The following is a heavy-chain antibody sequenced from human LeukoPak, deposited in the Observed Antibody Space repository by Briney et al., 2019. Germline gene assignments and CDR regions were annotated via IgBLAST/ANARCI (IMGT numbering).Heavy chain of an antibody. CDR1: VSTFTSCG. Sequence: GASVNLSCNSSVSTFTSCGMHWVSQAPGQRLEWMGWINAGNGNTKYSQKFQGRVTITRDTSESTAYMELSSLRSEDTAVYYCASSYDSSGYYPFDNWGQGTLVTVSS. V-gene: IGHV1-3*01. CDR3: ASSYDSSGYYPFDN. D-gene: IGHD3-22*01. J-gene: IGHJ4*02. CDR2: INAGNGNT.